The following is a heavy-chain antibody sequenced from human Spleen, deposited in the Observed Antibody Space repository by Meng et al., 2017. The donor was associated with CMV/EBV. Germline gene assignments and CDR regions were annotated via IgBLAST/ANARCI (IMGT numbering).Heavy chain of an antibody. D-gene: IGHD6-6*01. V-gene: IGHV3-48*03. CDR1: GFTFSSYE. CDR2: ISSSGTTI. J-gene: IGHJ6*02. Sequence: GGSLRLSCAASGFTFSSYEMRWVRQAPGKGLEWVSYISSSGTTIHYADSVKGRFTISRDNAKNSLYLQMNSLRAEDTAIYYCAKTGPQQLVLPGYYYYYGMDVWGQGTTVTVSS. CDR3: AKTGPQQLVLPGYYYYYGMDV.